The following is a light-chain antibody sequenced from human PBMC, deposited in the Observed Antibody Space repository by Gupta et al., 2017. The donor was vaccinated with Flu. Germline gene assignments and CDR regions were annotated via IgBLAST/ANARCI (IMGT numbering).Light chain of an antibody. Sequence: QSALTQPASVSGSPGQSITISCTGTSSDIGGYNYVSWYQQHPGKAPKLMIFEVSNRPSGVSTRFSGSKSGTTASLIITGLQAEDEADYYCTSYTNTNNLVLFGGGTKLTVL. CDR3: TSYTNTNNLVL. J-gene: IGLJ2*01. V-gene: IGLV2-14*01. CDR2: EVS. CDR1: SSDIGGYNY.